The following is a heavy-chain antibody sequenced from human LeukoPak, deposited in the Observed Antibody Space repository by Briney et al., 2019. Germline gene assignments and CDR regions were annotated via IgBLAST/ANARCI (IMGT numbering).Heavy chain of an antibody. J-gene: IGHJ3*02. CDR2: IYYSGST. V-gene: IGHV4-59*01. CDR1: GGSISSYY. D-gene: IGHD6-13*01. CDR3: ARGGGIAAAGSRVDAFDI. Sequence: SETLSLTCTVSGGSISSYYWSWIRQPPGKGLEWIGYIYYSGSTNYNPSLKSRVTISVDTSKNQFSLKLSSVTAADTAVYYCARGGGIAAAGSRVDAFDIWGQGTMVTVSS.